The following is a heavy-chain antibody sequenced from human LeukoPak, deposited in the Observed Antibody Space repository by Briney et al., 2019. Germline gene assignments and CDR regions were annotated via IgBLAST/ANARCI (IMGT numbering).Heavy chain of an antibody. J-gene: IGHJ4*02. CDR2: ITGSGGGT. CDR3: AKDLGDTGY. CDR1: GFTFSSNA. V-gene: IGHV3-23*01. Sequence: GGSLRLSCVASGFTFSSNAMSWVRQAPGKGLEWVSAITGSGGGTYYADSVKGRFTISRDTSKNTLYLQMNSLRAEDTAIYYCAKDLGDTGYWGQGTLVTVSS. D-gene: IGHD3-16*01.